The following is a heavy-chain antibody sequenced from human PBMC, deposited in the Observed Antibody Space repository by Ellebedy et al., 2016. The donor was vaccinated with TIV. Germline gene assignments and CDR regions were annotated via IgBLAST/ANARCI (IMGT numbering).Heavy chain of an antibody. CDR3: ATLRGYSGYDPYYFDY. Sequence: ASVKVSXXASGYTFTSYDINWVRQATGQGLEWMGWMNPNSGNTGYAQKFQGRVTMTRNTSISTAYMELSSLRSDDTAVYYCATLRGYSGYDPYYFDYWGQGTLVTVSS. J-gene: IGHJ4*02. D-gene: IGHD5-12*01. V-gene: IGHV1-8*01. CDR2: MNPNSGNT. CDR1: GYTFTSYD.